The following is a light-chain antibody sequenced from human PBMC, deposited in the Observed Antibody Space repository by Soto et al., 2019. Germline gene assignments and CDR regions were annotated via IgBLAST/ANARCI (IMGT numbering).Light chain of an antibody. CDR1: QTMSSW. Sequence: STPSVPKRDRVTTTRRVSQTMSSWLAWYQQKPGKAPKLLIYKASTLKSGVPSRFSGSGSGTEFTLTISSLQPDDFATYYCLLDFRYFWAFGQGSKV. J-gene: IGKJ1*01. V-gene: IGKV1-5*03. CDR3: LLDFRYFWA. CDR2: KAS.